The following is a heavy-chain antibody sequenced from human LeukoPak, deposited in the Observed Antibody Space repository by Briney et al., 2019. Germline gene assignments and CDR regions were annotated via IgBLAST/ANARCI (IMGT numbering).Heavy chain of an antibody. CDR2: IYHSGST. Sequence: SETLSLTCAVSGGSISSSNWWSWVRQPPGKGLEWIGEIYHSGSTNYNPSLKSRVTISVDKSKNQFSLKLSSVTAAGTAVYYCARDLYIVVVPAGYWYFDLWGRGTLVTVSS. D-gene: IGHD2-2*01. CDR3: ARDLYIVVVPAGYWYFDL. CDR1: GGSISSSNW. J-gene: IGHJ2*01. V-gene: IGHV4-4*02.